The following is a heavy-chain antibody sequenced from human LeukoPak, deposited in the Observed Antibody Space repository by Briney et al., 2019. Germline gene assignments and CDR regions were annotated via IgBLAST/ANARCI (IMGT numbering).Heavy chain of an antibody. Sequence: GGSLRLSCAASGFTFNSYAMSWVRQAPWERPQWVSGISDSGGNTYYADSVRGRFTISRDNSKNTLYLQMNSLRAEDTAVYYCARHRSSWLIDYWGQGTLVTVSS. V-gene: IGHV3-23*01. CDR1: GFTFNSYA. CDR2: ISDSGGNT. D-gene: IGHD6-6*01. CDR3: ARHRSSWLIDY. J-gene: IGHJ4*02.